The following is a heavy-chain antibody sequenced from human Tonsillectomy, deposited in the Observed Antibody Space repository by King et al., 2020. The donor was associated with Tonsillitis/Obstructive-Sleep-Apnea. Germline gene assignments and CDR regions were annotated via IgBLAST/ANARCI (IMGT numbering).Heavy chain of an antibody. V-gene: IGHV4-59*08. D-gene: IGHD3-22*01. CDR2: IYYSGST. CDR3: ARHGGYKYDSSGYYYLDY. CDR1: GGSISSYY. Sequence: QLQESGPGLVKPSETLSLTCTVSGGSISSYYWSWIRQPPGKGLEWIGYIYYSGSTNYNPSLKSRVTISVDTSKNQFSLQLSSVTAADTAVYYCARHGGYKYDSSGYYYLDYWGQGTLVTVSS. J-gene: IGHJ4*02.